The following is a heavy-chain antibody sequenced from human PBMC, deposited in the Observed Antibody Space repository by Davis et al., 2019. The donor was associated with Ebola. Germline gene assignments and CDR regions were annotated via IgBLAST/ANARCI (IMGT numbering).Heavy chain of an antibody. D-gene: IGHD3-9*01. Sequence: SETLSLTCTVSGGSISSSSSYWGWIRQPPGKGLEWIGEINHSGSTNYNPSLKSRVTISVDTSKNQFSLKLSSVTAADTAVYYCASRLRYFDYDMDVWGQGTTVTVSS. CDR1: GGSISSSSSY. CDR3: ASRLRYFDYDMDV. V-gene: IGHV4-39*01. J-gene: IGHJ6*02. CDR2: INHSGST.